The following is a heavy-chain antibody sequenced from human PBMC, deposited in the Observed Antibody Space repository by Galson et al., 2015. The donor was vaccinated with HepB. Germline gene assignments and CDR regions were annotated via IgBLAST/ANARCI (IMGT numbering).Heavy chain of an antibody. D-gene: IGHD3-22*01. CDR1: GYTFTQYA. CDR2: ISTNTGNP. J-gene: IGHJ4*02. Sequence: SVKVSCKASGYTFTQYAMNWVRQAPGQGLEWMGWISTNTGNPTYAPDFTGRFVFSLDTSVSTTYLQISSLKAEDTAVYYCARDFFDSSSDYWGQGTLVTVSS. V-gene: IGHV7-4-1*02. CDR3: ARDFFDSSSDY.